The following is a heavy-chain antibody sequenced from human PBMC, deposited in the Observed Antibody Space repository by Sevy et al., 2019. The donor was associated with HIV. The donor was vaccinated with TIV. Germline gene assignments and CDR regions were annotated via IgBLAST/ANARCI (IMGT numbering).Heavy chain of an antibody. J-gene: IGHJ4*02. CDR3: VKEGGGGGGDH. V-gene: IGHV3-30*02. CDR1: GFSYSSYG. CDR2: IQYDGSNK. Sequence: GGSLRLSCAASGFSYSSYGMHWVRQAPGKGLEWVAYIQYDGSNKDYADSVKGRFTISRDNSKNTLDLQMNSLRVEDKGVYYCVKEGGGGGGDHWGQGTLVTVSS. D-gene: IGHD3-16*01.